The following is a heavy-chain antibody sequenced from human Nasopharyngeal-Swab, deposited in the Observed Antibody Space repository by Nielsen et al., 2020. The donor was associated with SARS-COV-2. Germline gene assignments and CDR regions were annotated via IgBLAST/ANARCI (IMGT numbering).Heavy chain of an antibody. D-gene: IGHD4-17*01. J-gene: IGHJ4*02. CDR3: ARDESGDYLGLSFDY. Sequence: SETLSLTCTVSGASISSSINYWGWIRQSPQKGLEWIGTVSYSGTANYNPSLNSRVTISVDTSKNQFSLKLISVTAADTAVYYCARDESGDYLGLSFDYWGQGTLVTVSS. CDR1: GASISSSINY. CDR2: VSYSGTA. V-gene: IGHV4-39*07.